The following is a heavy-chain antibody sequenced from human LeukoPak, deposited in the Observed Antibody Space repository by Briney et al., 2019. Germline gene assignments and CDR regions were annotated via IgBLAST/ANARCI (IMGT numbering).Heavy chain of an antibody. D-gene: IGHD2-21*02. CDR1: GYTFTGYY. V-gene: IGHV1-2*02. CDR3: ARAGSDYCGGVCPKFDF. CDR2: INPNSGGT. J-gene: IGHJ4*02. Sequence: GASVKVSCKASGYTFTGYYMHWVRQAPGQGLEWMGWINPNSGGTNYAQKFQGRVTMTRDTSISTAYMELSRLRSDDTAVYYCARAGSDYCGGVCPKFDFWGQGTLVTVSS.